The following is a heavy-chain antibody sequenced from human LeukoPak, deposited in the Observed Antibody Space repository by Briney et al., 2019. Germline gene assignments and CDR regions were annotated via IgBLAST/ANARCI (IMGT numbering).Heavy chain of an antibody. J-gene: IGHJ3*02. Sequence: SVKASCKASGGTFSSYAISWVRQAPGQGLEWMGGIIPIFGTANYAQKFQGRVTITADESTSTVYMELSSLRSDDTALYYCARPWFGESPDAFDIWGQGTMVTVSS. D-gene: IGHD3-10*01. CDR2: IIPIFGTA. CDR3: ARPWFGESPDAFDI. V-gene: IGHV1-69*13. CDR1: GGTFSSYA.